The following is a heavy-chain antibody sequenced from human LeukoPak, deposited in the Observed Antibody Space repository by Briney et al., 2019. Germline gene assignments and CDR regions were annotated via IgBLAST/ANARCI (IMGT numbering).Heavy chain of an antibody. CDR3: TRRGYCTNGVCYQDY. V-gene: IGHV3-73*01. CDR2: IRSKANSYAT. Sequence: PGGSLKPSCAASGFTFSGSAMHWVRQASGKGLEWVGRIRSKANSYATAYAASVKGRFTISRDDSKNTAYLQMNSLKTEDTAVYYCTRRGYCTNGVCYQDYWGQGPLATVSS. CDR1: GFTFSGSA. D-gene: IGHD2-8*01. J-gene: IGHJ4*02.